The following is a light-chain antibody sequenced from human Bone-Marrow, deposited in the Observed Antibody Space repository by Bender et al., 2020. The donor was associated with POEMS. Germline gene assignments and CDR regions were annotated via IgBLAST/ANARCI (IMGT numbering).Light chain of an antibody. Sequence: QSALTQPASVSGSPGQSITIACTGTSNDVGRYNLVSWYLQHPGKAPQLLIYEVSKRPSGVSDRFSGSKSGNTASLSISGLQADEEAEYVCFSFAGSETDVFGTGT. V-gene: IGLV2-23*02. CDR3: FSFAGSETDV. CDR2: EVS. CDR1: SNDVGRYNL. J-gene: IGLJ1*01.